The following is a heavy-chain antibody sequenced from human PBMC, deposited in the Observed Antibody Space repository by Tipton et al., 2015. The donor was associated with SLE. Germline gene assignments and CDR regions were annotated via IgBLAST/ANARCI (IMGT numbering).Heavy chain of an antibody. D-gene: IGHD6-19*01. J-gene: IGHJ4*02. V-gene: IGHV3-30*04. CDR3: ARDAYSRGWYGGLWAY. CDR2: ISYDGSNK. CDR1: GFTFSSYA. Sequence: SLRLSCAASGFTFSSYAMHWVRQAPGKGLEWVAVISYDGSNKYYANSVKGRFTISRDNSKNTLYLQMNSLRAEDTAVYYCARDAYSRGWYGGLWAYWGQGTLVAVSS.